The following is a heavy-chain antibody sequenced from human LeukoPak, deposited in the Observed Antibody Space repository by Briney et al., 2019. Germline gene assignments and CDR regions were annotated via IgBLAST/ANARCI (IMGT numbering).Heavy chain of an antibody. D-gene: IGHD3-22*01. CDR1: GFTFNSHA. CDR3: ARDLYRIVVVPHYFDY. Sequence: GGSLRLSCVASGFTFNSHAMSWVRQAPGKGLEWVSVISGRGDNTFYADSVKGRFTISRDNSKNTLSLQMNSLRAEDAAVYYCARDLYRIVVVPHYFDYWGQGTLVTVSS. J-gene: IGHJ4*02. V-gene: IGHV3-23*01. CDR2: ISGRGDNT.